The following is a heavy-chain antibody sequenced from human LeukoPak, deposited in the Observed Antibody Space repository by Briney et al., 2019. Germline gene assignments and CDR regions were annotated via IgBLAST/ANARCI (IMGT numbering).Heavy chain of an antibody. CDR2: INPNSGGT. D-gene: IGHD1-26*01. V-gene: IGHV1-2*02. Sequence: ASVKVSCKASGYTFTGYYMHWVRQAPGQGLEWMGWINPNSGGTNYAQKFQGRVTMTRDTSISTAYMELSSLRSEDTAVYYCARDQSGEWELVSGWWFDPWGQGTLVTVSS. J-gene: IGHJ5*02. CDR1: GYTFTGYY. CDR3: ARDQSGEWELVSGWWFDP.